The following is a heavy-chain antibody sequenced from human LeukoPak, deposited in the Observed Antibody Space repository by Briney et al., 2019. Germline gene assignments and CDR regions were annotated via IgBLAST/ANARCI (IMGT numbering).Heavy chain of an antibody. D-gene: IGHD2-15*01. CDR1: GGSISSYY. V-gene: IGHV4-59*01. Sequence: SETLSLTCTVSGGSISSYYWSWIRQPPGKGLEWIGYIYYRGSTNYNPSLKSRVTIPVDTSKSQFSLKLSSVTAADTAVYYCARSSTRKRYCSGGSCYSGFNLDYWGQGTLVTVSS. J-gene: IGHJ4*02. CDR2: IYYRGST. CDR3: ARSSTRKRYCSGGSCYSGFNLDY.